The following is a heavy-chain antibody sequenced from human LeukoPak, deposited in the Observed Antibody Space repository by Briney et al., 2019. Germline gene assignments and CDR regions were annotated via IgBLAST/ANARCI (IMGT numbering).Heavy chain of an antibody. CDR2: IYYSGST. CDR3: ARVGRPRDFDI. Sequence: SETLSLTCTVSGGSINSYYWSWIRQPPGKGLEWIGYIYYSGSTNYNPSLKSRVTISVDTSKNQFSLKLSSVTAADTAVYYCARVGRPRDFDIWGQGTMVTVSS. J-gene: IGHJ3*02. CDR1: GGSINSYY. V-gene: IGHV4-59*01.